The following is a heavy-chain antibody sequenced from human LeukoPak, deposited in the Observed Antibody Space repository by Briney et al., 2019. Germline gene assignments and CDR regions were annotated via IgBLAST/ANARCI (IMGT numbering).Heavy chain of an antibody. CDR1: GFTFSSYA. D-gene: IGHD3-16*01. CDR2: ISYDGSNK. V-gene: IGHV3-30-3*01. J-gene: IGHJ4*02. Sequence: GGSLRLSCAASGFTFSSYAMHWVRQAPGKGLEWVAVISYDGSNKYYADSVKGRFTISRDNSKNTLYLQMNSLRAEDTAIYYCAKVTGGDMITYGGLDYWGQGTLVTVSS. CDR3: AKVTGGDMITYGGLDY.